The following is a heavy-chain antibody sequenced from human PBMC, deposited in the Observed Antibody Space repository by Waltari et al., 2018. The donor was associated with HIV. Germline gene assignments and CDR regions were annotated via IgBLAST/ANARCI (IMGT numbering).Heavy chain of an antibody. CDR2: IKEDGSEK. Sequence: EVQLVESGGCLVQPGGSLRLSCEATGSTLSSDWMTWVRQAPGKGLEWVANIKEDGSEKWYVDSVKGRFTISRDNAKNSVYLQMNSLRAEDTAVYYCARSRSDAFDLWGQGTMVTVSS. CDR1: GSTLSSDW. CDR3: ARSRSDAFDL. J-gene: IGHJ3*01. V-gene: IGHV3-7*01.